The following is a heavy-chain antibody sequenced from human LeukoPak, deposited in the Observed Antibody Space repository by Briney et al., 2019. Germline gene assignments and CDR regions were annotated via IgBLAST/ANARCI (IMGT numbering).Heavy chain of an antibody. V-gene: IGHV3-7*01. CDR3: ARERYCTSATCYVGVPFDS. CDR2: IKQGGSEN. J-gene: IGHJ4*02. Sequence: PGGSLRLSCAASGFTFNTYYMTWVRQAPGKGLEWVAGIKQGGSENYYMDSVKGRFTISRDNSRNSLYLQMNSLRAEDTAVYFCARERYCTSATCYVGVPFDSWGQGTLVTVSS. CDR1: GFTFNTYY. D-gene: IGHD2-2*01.